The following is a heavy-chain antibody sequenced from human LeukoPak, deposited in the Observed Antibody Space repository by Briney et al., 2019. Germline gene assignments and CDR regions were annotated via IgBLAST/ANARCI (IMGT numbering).Heavy chain of an antibody. CDR3: ARGCPYSSSCPSGY. J-gene: IGHJ4*02. CDR2: VNHSGST. Sequence: SETLSLTCAVYGGSFSGYYWSWIRQPPGKGLEWIGEVNHSGSTNYNPSLKSRVTISVDTSKNQFSLKLSSVTAADTAVYYCARGCPYSSSCPSGYWGQGTLVTVSS. D-gene: IGHD6-13*01. V-gene: IGHV4-34*01. CDR1: GGSFSGYY.